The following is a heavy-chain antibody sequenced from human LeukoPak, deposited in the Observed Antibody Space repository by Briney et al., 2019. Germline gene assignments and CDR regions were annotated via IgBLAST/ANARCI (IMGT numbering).Heavy chain of an antibody. Sequence: GGSLRLSCAASGFTFSDYWMLWVRQAPGKGPEWVANIRDDVSEKNYVDSVKGRFTISRDNAQMSLYLQMNSLRVDDTAVYYCATDRKAGSWDPRFNYGGQGTLVTVSS. V-gene: IGHV3-7*04. CDR1: GFTFSDYW. CDR3: ATDRKAGSWDPRFNY. CDR2: IRDDVSEK. D-gene: IGHD1-14*01. J-gene: IGHJ4*02.